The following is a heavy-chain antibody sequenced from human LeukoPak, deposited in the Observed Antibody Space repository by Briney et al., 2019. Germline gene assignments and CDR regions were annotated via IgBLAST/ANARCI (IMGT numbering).Heavy chain of an antibody. D-gene: IGHD2-15*01. CDR2: IYYSGST. CDR1: GGSISSGDYY. CDR3: AKASSWNYYYYMDV. J-gene: IGHJ6*03. V-gene: IGHV4-30-4*08. Sequence: SETLSLTCTVSGGSISSGDYYWSWIRQPPGKGLEWIGYIYYSGSTNYNPSLKSRVTISVDTSKNQFSLKLSSVTAADTAVYYCAKASSWNYYYYMDVWGKGTTVTVSS.